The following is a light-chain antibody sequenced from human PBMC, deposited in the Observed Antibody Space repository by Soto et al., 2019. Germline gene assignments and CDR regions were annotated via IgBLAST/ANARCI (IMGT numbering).Light chain of an antibody. V-gene: IGLV1-44*01. J-gene: IGLJ1*01. CDR2: SNN. CDR3: AAWDDSQLV. CDR1: SSNIGSNT. Sequence: QSVLTQPPSASGTPGQRVTISCSGSSSNIGSNTVNWYQQLPGTAPKLLIYSNNQRPSGVPDRFSGSKSGTSASLAISGLQSEDEADYYCAAWDDSQLVFGTGTKVTVL.